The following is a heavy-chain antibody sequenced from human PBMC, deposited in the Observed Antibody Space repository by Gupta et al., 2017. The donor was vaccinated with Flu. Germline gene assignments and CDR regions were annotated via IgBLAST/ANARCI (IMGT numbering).Heavy chain of an antibody. J-gene: IGHJ3*02. CDR2: IFYSGST. V-gene: IGHV4-59*01. Sequence: PGKGLEWIGYIFYSGSTKYNPSLRSRITISLDTSKNQFSLRLSSVTAADTAVYYCATRSIYGAHAVYDAFDIWGQGTTVTVSS. CDR3: ATRSIYGAHAVYDAFDI. D-gene: IGHD4-17*01.